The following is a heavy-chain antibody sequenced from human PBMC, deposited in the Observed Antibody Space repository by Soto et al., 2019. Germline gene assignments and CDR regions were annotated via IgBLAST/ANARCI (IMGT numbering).Heavy chain of an antibody. Sequence: ASETLSLTCTVSGGSISSYYWGWIRQPAGKGLEWIGRIYTSGSTNYNPSLKSRVTMSVDTSKNQFSLKLSSVTAADTAVYYCARVRIAARTGAYGMDVWGQGTTVTVSS. V-gene: IGHV4-4*07. CDR3: ARVRIAARTGAYGMDV. D-gene: IGHD6-6*01. CDR1: GGSISSYY. CDR2: IYTSGST. J-gene: IGHJ6*02.